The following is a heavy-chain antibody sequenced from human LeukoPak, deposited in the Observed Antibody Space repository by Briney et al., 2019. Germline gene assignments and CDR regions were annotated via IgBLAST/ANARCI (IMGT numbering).Heavy chain of an antibody. D-gene: IGHD1-26*01. J-gene: IGHJ4*02. Sequence: ASVKVSCKASGYTFTSYGISWVRQAPVQGLAWMGWISAYNGNTNYAQKLQCRVAMTTDTSTSTDYMKLRSLRSDDTAVYYCARVLTHFSGSYSNFDYWGQGTLVTVSS. CDR2: ISAYNGNT. V-gene: IGHV1-18*01. CDR1: GYTFTSYG. CDR3: ARVLTHFSGSYSNFDY.